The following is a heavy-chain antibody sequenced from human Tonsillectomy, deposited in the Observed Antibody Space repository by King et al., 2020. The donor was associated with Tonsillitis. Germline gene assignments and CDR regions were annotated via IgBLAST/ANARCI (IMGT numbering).Heavy chain of an antibody. Sequence: QLVESGGGLVQPGGSLRLSCAASGFTFSSYAMSWVRQAPGKGLEWVSGISGSDGRTYYADSVKGRFTISSDNSKNTLYLQMNSLRAEDTAVYYCAKDEWDTVMVSLDYWGQGTLVTVSS. CDR3: AKDEWDTVMVSLDY. CDR2: ISGSDGRT. D-gene: IGHD5-18*01. CDR1: GFTFSSYA. V-gene: IGHV3-23*04. J-gene: IGHJ4*02.